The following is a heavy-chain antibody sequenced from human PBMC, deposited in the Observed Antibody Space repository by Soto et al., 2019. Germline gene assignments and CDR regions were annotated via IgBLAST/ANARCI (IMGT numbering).Heavy chain of an antibody. CDR2: IRSKNYGGTT. CDR3: TRNRRLTIFGGYYFDY. J-gene: IGHJ4*02. V-gene: IGHV3-49*03. Sequence: GGSLRLSCTTSGFTFGDYDMSWFRQAPGKGLEWVGFIRSKNYGGTTAYAASVRGRFTISRDDSRGIAYLQMNSLKTEDTAVYYCTRNRRLTIFGGYYFDYCGQGSLVTVSS. CDR1: GFTFGDYD. D-gene: IGHD3-3*01.